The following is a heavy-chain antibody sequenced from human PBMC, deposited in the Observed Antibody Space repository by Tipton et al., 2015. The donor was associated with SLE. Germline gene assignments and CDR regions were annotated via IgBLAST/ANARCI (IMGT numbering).Heavy chain of an antibody. J-gene: IGHJ3*02. V-gene: IGHV4-34*01. CDR2: INHSGST. CDR1: GGSFSGYY. D-gene: IGHD6-19*01. Sequence: TLSLTCAVYGGSFSGYYWSWIRQPPGKGLEWIGEINHSGSTNYNPSLKSRVTISVDTSKNQFSLKLSSVTAANTAVYYCATYSSGWFDAFDTWGQGTMVTVSS. CDR3: ATYSSGWFDAFDT.